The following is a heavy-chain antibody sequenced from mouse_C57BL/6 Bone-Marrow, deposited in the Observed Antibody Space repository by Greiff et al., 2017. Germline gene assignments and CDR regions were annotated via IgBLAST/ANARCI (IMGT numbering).Heavy chain of an antibody. V-gene: IGHV1-50*01. Sequence: QVQLQQPGAELVKPGASVKLSCKASGYTFTSYWMQWVKQRPGQGLEWIGEIDPSGSCTNYNQKFKGKAALTVDTSSSTAYMQRSSLTSEDSAVSYCARRGLRPFAYWGQGTLVTVSS. J-gene: IGHJ3*01. D-gene: IGHD2-4*01. CDR2: IDPSGSCT. CDR3: ARRGLRPFAY. CDR1: GYTFTSYW.